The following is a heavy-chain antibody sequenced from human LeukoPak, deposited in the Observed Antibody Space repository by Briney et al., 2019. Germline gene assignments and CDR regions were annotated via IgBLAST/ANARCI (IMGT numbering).Heavy chain of an antibody. V-gene: IGHV5-51*01. Sequence: GESLKISCKGSGYSFTTYWIAWVRQMPGKGPEWMGIVYPGDSDTRYSPSFQGQVTISADKSISTAYLQWSSLKASDTAMYYCAGITGRHPTDPNYFDYWGQGTLVTVSS. CDR1: GYSFTTYW. J-gene: IGHJ4*02. CDR2: VYPGDSDT. D-gene: IGHD1-20*01. CDR3: AGITGRHPTDPNYFDY.